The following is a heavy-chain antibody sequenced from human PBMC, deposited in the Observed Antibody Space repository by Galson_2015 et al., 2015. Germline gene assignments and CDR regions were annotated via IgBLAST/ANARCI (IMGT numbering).Heavy chain of an antibody. CDR3: ARPVQLLNSYYHYMDV. CDR1: GFTFSNYA. CDR2: ISYDGNNK. V-gene: IGHV3-30*01. D-gene: IGHD5-18*01. J-gene: IGHJ6*03. Sequence: SLRLSCAASGFTFSNYAMHWVRQAPGKGLEWVSVISYDGNNKYNADSVKGRFTISRDNSKNTLYLQMNSLRADDTALYYCARPVQLLNSYYHYMDVWGKGTTVTVSS.